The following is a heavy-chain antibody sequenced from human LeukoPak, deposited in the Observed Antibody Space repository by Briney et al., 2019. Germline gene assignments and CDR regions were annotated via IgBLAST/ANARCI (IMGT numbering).Heavy chain of an antibody. CDR3: ASLVIAVLLLLH. D-gene: IGHD6-19*01. V-gene: IGHV3-48*04. Sequence: GGSLRLSCAASGFTFSSYSMNWVRQAPGKGLEWVSYISTCTTTIYYADSVKGRLTISRDNAKNSMYLLMNSLRAEDTAVYYCASLVIAVLLLLHWGQGTLVTVSS. J-gene: IGHJ4*02. CDR2: ISTCTTTI. CDR1: GFTFSSYS.